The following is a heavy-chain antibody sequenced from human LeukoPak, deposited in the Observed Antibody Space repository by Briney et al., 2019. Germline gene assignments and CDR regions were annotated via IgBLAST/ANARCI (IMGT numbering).Heavy chain of an antibody. D-gene: IGHD5-24*01. Sequence: PGGSLSLSCAVSGFIVTNNYMSWVRQAPGKGLEWVSVFYVGGATYYADSVKGRFTISRDNSENTLYLQMKSLRTEDTAVYYCARGDGYNFFDYWGQGTLVTVSS. V-gene: IGHV3-53*01. CDR1: GFIVTNNY. J-gene: IGHJ4*02. CDR3: ARGDGYNFFDY. CDR2: FYVGGAT.